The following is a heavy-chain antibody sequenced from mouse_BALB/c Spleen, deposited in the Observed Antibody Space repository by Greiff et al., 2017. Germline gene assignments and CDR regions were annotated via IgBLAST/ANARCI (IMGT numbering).Heavy chain of an antibody. CDR1: GYTFTSYW. Sequence: QVQLQQPGAELVKPGASVKLSCKASGYTFTSYWMHWVKQRPGQGLEWIGEIDPSDSYTNYNQKFKGKATLTVDKSSSTAYMQLSSLTSEDSAVYYCATHRYDRFDYWGQGTTLTVSS. V-gene: IGHV1-69*02. D-gene: IGHD2-14*01. J-gene: IGHJ2*01. CDR3: ATHRYDRFDY. CDR2: IDPSDSYT.